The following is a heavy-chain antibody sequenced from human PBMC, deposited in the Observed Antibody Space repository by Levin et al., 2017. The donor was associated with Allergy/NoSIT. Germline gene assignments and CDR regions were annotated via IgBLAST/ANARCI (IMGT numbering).Heavy chain of an antibody. Sequence: PGGSLRLSCAASGFIFDDYAMHWVRQAPGKGLEWVSLVSWDGGSAYYADSVKGRFTISRDNSKNSLYLQMHTLRAEDTALYYCAEDKLSHAPSGIDYWGQGTLVTVSS. CDR2: VSWDGGSA. CDR3: AEDKLSHAPSGIDY. D-gene: IGHD3-10*01. J-gene: IGHJ4*02. CDR1: GFIFDDYA. V-gene: IGHV3-43D*03.